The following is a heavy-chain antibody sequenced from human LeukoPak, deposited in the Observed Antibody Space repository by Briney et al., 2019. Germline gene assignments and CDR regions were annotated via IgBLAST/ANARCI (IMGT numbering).Heavy chain of an antibody. Sequence: GESLKISCQGSGYSFASYWLNWVRHMPGKGLEWVGIIYPGDSQTRYSPSFKGQVTISADKSTSTAYLQWNSLKASDTAMYYCARQRFTMRAYAGNWFDPWGQGTLVTVSS. D-gene: IGHD3-10*01. CDR1: GYSFASYW. V-gene: IGHV5-51*01. CDR3: ARQRFTMRAYAGNWFDP. CDR2: IYPGDSQT. J-gene: IGHJ5*02.